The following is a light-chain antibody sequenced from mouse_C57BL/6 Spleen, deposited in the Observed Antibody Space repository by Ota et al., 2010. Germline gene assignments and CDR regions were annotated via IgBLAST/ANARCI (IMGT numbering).Light chain of an antibody. CDR1: KVSVHLAIV. CDR2: AAS. V-gene: IGKV3-12*01. J-gene: IGKJ1*01. CDR3: QQSRKVPWT. Sequence: VLTQSPASLAVSLGQRATISCRASKVSVHLAIVICNWYQQKPGQPPKLLIYAASNVESGVPARFSGSGSGTDFSLNIHPVEEDDIAMYFCQQSRKVPWTFGGGTKLEIK.